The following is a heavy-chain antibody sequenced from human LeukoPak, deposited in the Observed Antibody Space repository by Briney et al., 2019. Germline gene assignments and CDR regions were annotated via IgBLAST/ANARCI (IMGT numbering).Heavy chain of an antibody. J-gene: IGHJ4*02. CDR3: ARTSPYCSSTSCYTNGVFDY. CDR2: IYYSGST. Sequence: SQTLSLTCTVSGGSISSGGYHWSWIRQHPGKGLEWIGCIYYSGSTYYNPSLKSRVTISVDTSKNQFSLKLSSVTAADTAVYYCARTSPYCSSTSCYTNGVFDYWGQGTLVTVSS. D-gene: IGHD2-2*02. CDR1: GGSISSGGYH. V-gene: IGHV4-31*03.